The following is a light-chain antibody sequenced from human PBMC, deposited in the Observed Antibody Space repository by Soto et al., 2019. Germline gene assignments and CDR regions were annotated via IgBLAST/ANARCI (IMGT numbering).Light chain of an antibody. CDR1: TTDVGGFNY. V-gene: IGLV2-14*01. J-gene: IGLJ1*01. CDR2: EVS. CDR3: SSFTSSITYV. Sequence: QTVRSQPASVSGAPGHSITISCTVTTTDVGGFNYVSWYQQQPGRAPKLIIYEVSNRPSGVAHRFSGSKSGNTASLTISGLQAEDEADYYCSSFTSSITYVFGTGTKVTVL.